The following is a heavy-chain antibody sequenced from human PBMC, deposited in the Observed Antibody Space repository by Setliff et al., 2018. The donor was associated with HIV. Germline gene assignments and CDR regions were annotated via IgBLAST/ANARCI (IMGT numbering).Heavy chain of an antibody. Sequence: GGSLRLSCAASGFTFSSYEMNWVRQAPGKGLEWVSYISGSGSAMYYADSVEGRFTVSRDNAKNSLYLQMNSLRAEDTAVYHCARGHYFKDVWGQGTTVTVSS. CDR1: GFTFSSYE. V-gene: IGHV3-48*03. D-gene: IGHD3-22*01. J-gene: IGHJ6*02. CDR3: ARGHYFKDV. CDR2: ISGSGSAM.